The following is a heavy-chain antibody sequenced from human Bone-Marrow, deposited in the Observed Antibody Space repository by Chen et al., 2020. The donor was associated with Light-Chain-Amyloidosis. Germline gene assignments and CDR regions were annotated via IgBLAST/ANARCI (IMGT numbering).Heavy chain of an antibody. Sequence: PSPPLSLPFPFSFFHISSGGYYWSWIRQHPGKGLEWIGYIYYSGSTYYNTSLKSRVTISVDTSKKKVSRKRREGKEEEKEGEEGSRGRDYYDSSGYSYYFDYWGQGTLVTVSS. CDR3: GSRGRDYYDSSGYSYYFDY. V-gene: IGHV4-31*03. J-gene: IGHJ4*02. D-gene: IGHD3-22*01. CDR2: IYYSGST. CDR1: FFHISSGGYY.